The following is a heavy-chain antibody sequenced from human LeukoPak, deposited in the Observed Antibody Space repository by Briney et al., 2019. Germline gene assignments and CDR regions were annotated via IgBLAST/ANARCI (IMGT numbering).Heavy chain of an antibody. CDR3: ARGRWIQLWLRGAATNWFDP. J-gene: IGHJ5*02. V-gene: IGHV1-46*01. CDR1: GYTFTSYY. Sequence: ASVKVSCKASGYTFTSYYMHWVRQAPGQGLEWMGIINPSGGSTSYAQKFQGRVTMTRDMSTSTVYMELSSLRSEDTAVYYCARGRWIQLWLRGAATNWFDPWGQGTLVTVSS. D-gene: IGHD5-18*01. CDR2: INPSGGST.